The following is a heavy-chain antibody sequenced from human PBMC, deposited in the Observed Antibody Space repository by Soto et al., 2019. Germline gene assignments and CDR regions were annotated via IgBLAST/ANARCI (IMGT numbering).Heavy chain of an antibody. CDR2: ISSSGSTI. D-gene: IGHD4-17*01. Sequence: QVQLVESGGGLVKPGGSLRLSCAASGFTFSDYYMSWIRQAPGKGLEWVSYISSSGSTIYYADSVKGRFTISRDNAKNSMYLQMNSLRAEDTAVYYCARRKSVTTVTIEAFDIWGQGTMVTVSS. CDR1: GFTFSDYY. J-gene: IGHJ3*02. V-gene: IGHV3-11*01. CDR3: ARRKSVTTVTIEAFDI.